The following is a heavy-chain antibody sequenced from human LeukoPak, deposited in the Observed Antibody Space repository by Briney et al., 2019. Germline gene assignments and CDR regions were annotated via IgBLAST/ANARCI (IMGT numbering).Heavy chain of an antibody. D-gene: IGHD4-23*01. Sequence: ASETLSLTCTVSGGSISSGSYYWSWIRQPAGKGLEWIGRIYTSGSTNYNPSPKSRVTISVDTSKNQFSLKLSSVTAADTAVYYCARTSTTTVVTRDFDYWGQGTLVTVSS. CDR1: GGSISSGSYY. CDR2: IYTSGST. CDR3: ARTSTTTVVTRDFDY. V-gene: IGHV4-61*02. J-gene: IGHJ4*02.